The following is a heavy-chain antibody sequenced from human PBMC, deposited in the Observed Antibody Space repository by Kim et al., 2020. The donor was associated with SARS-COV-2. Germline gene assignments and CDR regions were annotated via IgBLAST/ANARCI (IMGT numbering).Heavy chain of an antibody. J-gene: IGHJ4*02. D-gene: IGHD2-15*01. CDR1: GGSISSSSYY. V-gene: IGHV4-39*07. CDR2: IYYSGST. CDR3: AREPLYCSGGSCYSRFGDY. Sequence: SETLSLTCTVSGGSISSSSYYWGWIRQPPGKGLEWIGSIYYSGSTYYNPSLKSRVTISVDTSKNQFSLKLSSVTAADTAVYYCAREPLYCSGGSCYSRFGDYWGQGTLVTVSS.